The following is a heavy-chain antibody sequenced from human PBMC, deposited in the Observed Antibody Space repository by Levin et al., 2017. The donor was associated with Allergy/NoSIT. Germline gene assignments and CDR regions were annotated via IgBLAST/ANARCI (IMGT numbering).Heavy chain of an antibody. D-gene: IGHD3-9*01. CDR2: IRSKANSYAT. V-gene: IGHV3-73*01. CDR3: THHYDILTVWGFGP. CDR1: GFSFNDFA. J-gene: IGHJ5*02. Sequence: GGSLRLSCAASGFSFNDFAMHWVRQASGKGLEWVGHIRSKANSYATAYAASVKGRFTISRDDSKNTAYLQMNSMKTEDTAVYYCTHHYDILTVWGFGPWGQGTVVTVSS.